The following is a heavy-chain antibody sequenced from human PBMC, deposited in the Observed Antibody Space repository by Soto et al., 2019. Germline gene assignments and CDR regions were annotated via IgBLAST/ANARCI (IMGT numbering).Heavy chain of an antibody. CDR1: GGSISSYY. D-gene: IGHD3-10*01. CDR2: IYYSGST. CDR3: AREIVGGSGIIGPDWFDP. J-gene: IGHJ5*02. Sequence: SETLSLTCTVSGGSISSYYWSWIRQPPGKGLEWIGYIYYSGSTNYNPSLKSRVTISVDTSKNQFSLKLSSVTAADTAVYYCAREIVGGSGIIGPDWFDPWGQGTRVTVSS. V-gene: IGHV4-59*01.